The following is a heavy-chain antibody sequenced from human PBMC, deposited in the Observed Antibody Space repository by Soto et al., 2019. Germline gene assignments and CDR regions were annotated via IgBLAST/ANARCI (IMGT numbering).Heavy chain of an antibody. V-gene: IGHV1-69*12. J-gene: IGHJ6*02. CDR3: ACTVSNYYYYGMDV. Sequence: QVQLVQSGAEVKKPGSSGKVSCKDSGGTFSSYAISWVRQAPGLGLEWMGGIIPIFGTADYAQKFQGRVTITADESTSTAYMELSSLRSEDTAVYYCACTVSNYYYYGMDVWGQGTTVTVSS. D-gene: IGHD2-8*01. CDR1: GGTFSSYA. CDR2: IIPIFGTA.